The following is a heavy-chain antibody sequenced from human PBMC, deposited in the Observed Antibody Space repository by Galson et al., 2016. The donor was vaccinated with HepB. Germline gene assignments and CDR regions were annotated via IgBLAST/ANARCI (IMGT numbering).Heavy chain of an antibody. J-gene: IGHJ5*02. V-gene: IGHV3-23*01. CDR3: AIYIHPKFDP. Sequence: SLRLSCAASGVTFARYSMTWVRQAPGKGLEWVSAMGGPRYGPYYADSVQGRFILSRDESYNTVYLQMNSLRAEDTAIYYCAIYIHPKFDPWGQGTLVTVSS. CDR2: MGGPRYGP. CDR1: GVTFARYS. D-gene: IGHD2-2*02.